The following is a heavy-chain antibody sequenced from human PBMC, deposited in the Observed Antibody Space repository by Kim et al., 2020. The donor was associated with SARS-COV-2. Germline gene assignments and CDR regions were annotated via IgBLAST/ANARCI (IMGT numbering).Heavy chain of an antibody. Sequence: ADSVKGRFTISRDNAKNSLYLQMNSLSAEDTAVYYCARARSSTKTRFDYWGQGTLVTVSS. CDR3: ARARSSTKTRFDY. D-gene: IGHD6-13*01. J-gene: IGHJ4*02. V-gene: IGHV3-11*01.